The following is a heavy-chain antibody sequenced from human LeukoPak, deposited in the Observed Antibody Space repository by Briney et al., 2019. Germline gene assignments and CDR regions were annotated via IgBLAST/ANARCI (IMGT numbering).Heavy chain of an antibody. V-gene: IGHV3-23*01. D-gene: IGHD2-21*02. CDR2: ISDSGDNT. CDR1: GFTFRNYA. Sequence: GGSLRLSCAASGFTFRNYAMSWVRQPPGKGLDWVAAISDSGDNTYYADSVKGRFTISADISKNTLYLQMNSLRAEDTAVYYCAKESLRNPNYFDFWGQGTLVTVSS. J-gene: IGHJ4*02. CDR3: AKESLRNPNYFDF.